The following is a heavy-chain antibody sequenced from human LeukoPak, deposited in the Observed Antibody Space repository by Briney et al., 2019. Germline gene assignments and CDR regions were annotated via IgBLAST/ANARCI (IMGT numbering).Heavy chain of an antibody. CDR1: GYRFSNSW. CDR3: ARAPLTGSLYYFDY. V-gene: IGHV5-51*01. CDR2: IFPGDSDA. Sequence: AGESLKISCKVSGYRFSNSWISWVRQMPGKGLEWMGYIFPGDSDATYSPSFQGQVTISADKSINTAYLQWSSLKASDTAMYYCARAPLTGSLYYFDYWGQGTLVTVSS. D-gene: IGHD3-9*01. J-gene: IGHJ4*02.